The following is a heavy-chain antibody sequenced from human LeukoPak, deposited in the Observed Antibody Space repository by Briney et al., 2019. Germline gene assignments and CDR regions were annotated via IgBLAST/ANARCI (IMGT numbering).Heavy chain of an antibody. J-gene: IGHJ5*02. CDR3: ARGIVVVVAATPNSNWFDP. V-gene: IGHV4-34*01. D-gene: IGHD2-15*01. CDR2: ITHSGST. Sequence: SETLSLTCAVYGGSFSGYYWSWIRQPPGKGLEWIGEITHSGSTNYNPSLKSRVTISVDTSKNQFSLKLSSVTAADTAVYYCARGIVVVVAATPNSNWFDPWGRGTLVTVSS. CDR1: GGSFSGYY.